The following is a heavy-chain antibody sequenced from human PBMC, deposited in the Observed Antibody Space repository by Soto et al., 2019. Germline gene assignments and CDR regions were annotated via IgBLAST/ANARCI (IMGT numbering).Heavy chain of an antibody. J-gene: IGHJ6*03. D-gene: IGHD3-9*01. CDR1: GYTFTSYD. Sequence: GASVKVSCKASGYTFTSYDINWVRQATGQGLEWMGWMNPNSGNTGYAQKFQGRVTMTRNTSISTAYMELSSLRSEDTAVYYCARGLLGDDILTGYWYYYMDVWGKGTTVTVSS. CDR3: ARGLLGDDILTGYWYYYMDV. V-gene: IGHV1-8*01. CDR2: MNPNSGNT.